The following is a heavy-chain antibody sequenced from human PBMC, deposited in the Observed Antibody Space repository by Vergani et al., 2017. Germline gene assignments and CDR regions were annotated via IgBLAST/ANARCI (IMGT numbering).Heavy chain of an antibody. CDR2: ISSSSSTT. D-gene: IGHD4-17*01. V-gene: IGHV3-48*04. CDR1: GFTFSSYS. J-gene: IGHJ3*01. CDR3: ATSESGTVKD. Sequence: EVQLVESGGGLVQPGGSLRLSCAASGFTFSSYSMNWVRQAPGQGLEWVSYISSSSSTTYYADSVKGRFTISRDNATNSLYLQMNSLRAEDTAVDYCATSESGTVKDWGQGTMVTVSS.